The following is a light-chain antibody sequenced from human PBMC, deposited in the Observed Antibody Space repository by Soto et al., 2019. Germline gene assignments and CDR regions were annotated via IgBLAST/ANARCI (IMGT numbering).Light chain of an antibody. CDR3: QQYYSYPFT. V-gene: IGKV1-9*01. J-gene: IGKJ3*01. CDR1: RDIDSY. Sequence: DIQLTQSPALLSASVGDRVTITCRASRDIDSYLAWYQLKPGKGPKLLIYDASTLQSGAPSRFSGSGSGTDFTLTISCLQSEDFATYYCQQYYSYPFTFGPGTKVDIK. CDR2: DAS.